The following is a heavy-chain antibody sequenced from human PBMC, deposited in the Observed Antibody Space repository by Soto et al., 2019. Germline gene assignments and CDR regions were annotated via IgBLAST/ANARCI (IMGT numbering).Heavy chain of an antibody. D-gene: IGHD6-19*01. CDR1: GFTFSTYG. CDR3: SNGYRSGWYYFDY. J-gene: IGHJ4*02. CDR2: ISHDGSNK. Sequence: QVQLVESGGGVVQPGRSLRLSCAASGFTFSTYGMHWVRQAPGKGLEWVAVISHDGSNKYYVDSVKGRFTISRDNSKNTLELKMSSLKPEDTAVYYYSNGYRSGWYYFDYWGQGTLVTVSS. V-gene: IGHV3-30*18.